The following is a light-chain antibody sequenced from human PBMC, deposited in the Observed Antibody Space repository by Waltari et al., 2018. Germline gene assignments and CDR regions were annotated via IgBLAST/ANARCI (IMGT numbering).Light chain of an antibody. CDR2: HVT. V-gene: IGLV2-14*01. CDR1: SSDVGGHNY. J-gene: IGLJ3*02. CDR3: TSWTSTGALWV. Sequence: QSALTQPASVSGSPGQSITISCTGSSSDVGGHNYVSWYQQLPRKAPKLIIFHVTPRPGGVSNRFSASKSANTASLTSSGLQTEDEADYYCTSWTSTGALWVFGGGTKLTVL.